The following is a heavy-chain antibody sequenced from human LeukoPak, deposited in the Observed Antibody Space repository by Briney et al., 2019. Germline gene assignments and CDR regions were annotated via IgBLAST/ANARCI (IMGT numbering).Heavy chain of an antibody. V-gene: IGHV3-66*01. J-gene: IGHJ6*02. CDR3: ARDLYSSSWYGNLYYYGMDV. CDR1: GFTFSSYI. D-gene: IGHD6-13*01. CDR2: IYSGGST. Sequence: PGGSLRLSCAASGFTFSSYIMNWVRQAPGKGLEWVSVIYSGGSTYYADSVKGRFTISRDNSKNTLYLQMNSLRAEDTAVYYCARDLYSSSWYGNLYYYGMDVWGQGTTVTVSS.